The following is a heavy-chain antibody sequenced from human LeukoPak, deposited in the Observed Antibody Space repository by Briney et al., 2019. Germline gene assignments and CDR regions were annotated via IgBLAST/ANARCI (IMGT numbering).Heavy chain of an antibody. D-gene: IGHD3-16*01. Sequence: GGALRLSCAASGFTFSAYWMSWVRPAPGKGLAGVANIKHDGSETYYVDSVRGRFTISRDNAKNSRYLQMNSLRAEDTAVYYCASQAYGLFDYWGQGALVTVS. J-gene: IGHJ4*02. CDR1: GFTFSAYW. CDR2: IKHDGSET. CDR3: ASQAYGLFDY. V-gene: IGHV3-7*01.